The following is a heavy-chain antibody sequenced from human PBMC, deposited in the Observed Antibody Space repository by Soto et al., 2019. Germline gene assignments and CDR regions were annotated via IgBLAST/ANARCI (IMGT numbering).Heavy chain of an antibody. CDR3: ARGQDYGRYFDY. V-gene: IGHV3-11*01. CDR1: GLSFSDYY. Sequence: QVQLVESGGGLVKPGGSLRLSCAASGLSFSDYYMSWIRQAPGKGLEWVSDTSSSGSTIYYADSVKGRFTISRDNAKNSLYLQMNSLRAEDTAVYYCARGQDYGRYFDYWGQGTLVTVSS. J-gene: IGHJ4*02. D-gene: IGHD4-17*01. CDR2: TSSSGSTI.